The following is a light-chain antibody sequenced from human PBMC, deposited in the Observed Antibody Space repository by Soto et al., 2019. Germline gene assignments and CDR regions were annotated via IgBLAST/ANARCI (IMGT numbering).Light chain of an antibody. CDR1: HRLLHSNGYNY. J-gene: IGKJ1*01. Sequence: DIVMTQSPLSLPVTPGEPASISCRSIHRLLHSNGYNYLDWYLQKPGQSPQLLIYLGSNRASGVPDRFSGSGSGTDFTLRISRVEAEDVGVYYCMQALQTPPTFGQGTKVDIK. CDR3: MQALQTPPT. V-gene: IGKV2-28*01. CDR2: LGS.